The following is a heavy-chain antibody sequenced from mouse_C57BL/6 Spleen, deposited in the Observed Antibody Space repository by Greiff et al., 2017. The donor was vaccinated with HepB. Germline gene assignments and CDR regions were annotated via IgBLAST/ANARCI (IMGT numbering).Heavy chain of an antibody. CDR2: IRNKANGYTT. J-gene: IGHJ3*01. CDR3: ASQLGRGFAY. Sequence: EVMLVESGGGLVQPGGSLSLSCAASGFTFTDYYMSWVRQPPGKALEWLGFIRNKANGYTTEYSASVKGRFTISRDNSQSILYLQMNALRAEDSATYYCASQLGRGFAYWGQRTLVTVSA. V-gene: IGHV7-3*01. CDR1: GFTFTDYY. D-gene: IGHD4-1*02.